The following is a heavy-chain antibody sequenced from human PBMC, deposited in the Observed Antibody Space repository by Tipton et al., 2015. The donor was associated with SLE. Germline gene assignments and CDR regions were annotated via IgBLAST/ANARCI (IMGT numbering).Heavy chain of an antibody. Sequence: LRLSCSVSGDSISGHYWSWIRQSPGKGLEWIAYIYCDGSAKYNPSLKSRVSMSVDTSKNQFSLKLTSVTAADTAVYYSARRLYSSSSDAFDIWGQGTVVTVSS. J-gene: IGHJ3*02. V-gene: IGHV4-59*11. CDR3: ARRLYSSSSDAFDI. CDR2: IYCDGSA. CDR1: GDSISGHY. D-gene: IGHD6-6*01.